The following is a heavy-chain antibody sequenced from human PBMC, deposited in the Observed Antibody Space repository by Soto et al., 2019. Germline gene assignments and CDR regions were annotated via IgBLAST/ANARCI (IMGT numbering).Heavy chain of an antibody. CDR1: GYTLTELS. J-gene: IGHJ4*02. V-gene: IGHV1-24*01. D-gene: IGHD6-19*01. Sequence: ASVKVSCKVSGYTLTELSMHWVRQAPGKGLEWMGGFDPEDGETIYAQKFQGRVTMTEDTSTDTAYMELSSPRSEDTAVYYCARAGPIAVAGIWYDYWGQGTLVTVSS. CDR2: FDPEDGET. CDR3: ARAGPIAVAGIWYDY.